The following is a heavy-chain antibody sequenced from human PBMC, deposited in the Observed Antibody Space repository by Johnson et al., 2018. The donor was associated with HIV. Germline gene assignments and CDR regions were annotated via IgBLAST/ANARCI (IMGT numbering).Heavy chain of an antibody. D-gene: IGHD3-22*01. J-gene: IGHJ3*01. CDR3: TRTDDKFYYECSGYVDAFDF. CDR2: ISYDGSNK. CDR1: GFTFINAW. Sequence: QVQLVESGGGLVQPGGSLRLSCAASGFTFINAWMSWVRQALGKGLEWVAVISYDGSNKYYADSVKGRFTISRDNSKNTLYLQMNSLRAEDTAVYYCTRTDDKFYYECSGYVDAFDFWGQGTMVTVSS. V-gene: IGHV3-30*03.